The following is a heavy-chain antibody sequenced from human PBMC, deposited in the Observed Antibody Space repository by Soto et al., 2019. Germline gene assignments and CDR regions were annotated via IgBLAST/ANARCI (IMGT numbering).Heavy chain of an antibody. CDR1: GYTFTSYD. V-gene: IGHV1-8*01. CDR2: MNPNSGNT. J-gene: IGHJ6*02. Sequence: QVQLVQSGAEVKKPGASVKVSCKASGYTFTSYDINWVRQATGQGLEWMGWMNPNSGNTGYAQKFQGRVTMTRNTSISTAYTERSSMRSEDTAVYYCATEKTSYGMDVWGQATTVTVSS. CDR3: ATEKTSYGMDV.